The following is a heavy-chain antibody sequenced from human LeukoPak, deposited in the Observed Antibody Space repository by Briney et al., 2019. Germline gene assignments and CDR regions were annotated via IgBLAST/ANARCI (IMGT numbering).Heavy chain of an antibody. Sequence: ASVKVSCKASGGTFSSYAISWVRQAPGQGLEWMGIINPSGGSTSYAQKFQGRVTMTRDTSTSTVYMELSSLRSEDTAVYYCASESHDALDYWGQGTLVIVSS. CDR2: INPSGGST. CDR3: ASESHDALDY. CDR1: GGTFSSYA. V-gene: IGHV1-46*01. J-gene: IGHJ4*02.